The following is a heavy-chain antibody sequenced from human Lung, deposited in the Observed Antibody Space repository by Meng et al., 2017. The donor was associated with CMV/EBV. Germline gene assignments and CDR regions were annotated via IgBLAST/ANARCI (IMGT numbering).Heavy chain of an antibody. CDR2: LIPALATA. D-gene: IGHD3-10*01. Sequence: SXXVSXKASGGTFSNLGINWVRRAPGQGLEWLGSLIPALATAHYAQHFQGRLSLTTDKSMNTAYMELRSLRPEDTAVYYCATERAGGIITLVPAAYFEHWXPGDXVTGAS. J-gene: IGHJ4*02. CDR1: GGTFSNLG. CDR3: ATERAGGIITLVPAAYFEH. V-gene: IGHV1-69*10.